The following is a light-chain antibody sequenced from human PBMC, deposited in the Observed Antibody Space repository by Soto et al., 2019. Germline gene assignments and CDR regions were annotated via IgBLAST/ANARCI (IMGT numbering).Light chain of an antibody. CDR3: FSYTTSSAPYV. CDR1: TSDVGGYNY. CDR2: EVS. Sequence: QSALTQPASVSGSPGQSITISCIGTTSDVGGYNYVSWYQQHPGKAPKLMIYEVSNRPSGVSNRFSGSKSGNTASLTISGLQAYDEAAYYCFSYTTSSAPYVFGTGTKLTVL. J-gene: IGLJ1*01. V-gene: IGLV2-14*01.